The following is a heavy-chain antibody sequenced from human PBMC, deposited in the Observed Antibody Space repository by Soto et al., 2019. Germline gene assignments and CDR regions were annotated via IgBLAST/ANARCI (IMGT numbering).Heavy chain of an antibody. J-gene: IGHJ4*02. Sequence: QVQLVQSGAEVKKPGSSVRVSCKASGDTFNFYSINWVRQAPGLGLEWMGRINPILSMSNYAQRFQGRVTKTADKSTSTAKMERSSLRSEDTAMYYCASSYGSGYRDFDSWGQGALVNVSS. CDR3: ASSYGSGYRDFDS. CDR1: GDTFNFYS. V-gene: IGHV1-69*02. D-gene: IGHD3-10*01. CDR2: INPILSMS.